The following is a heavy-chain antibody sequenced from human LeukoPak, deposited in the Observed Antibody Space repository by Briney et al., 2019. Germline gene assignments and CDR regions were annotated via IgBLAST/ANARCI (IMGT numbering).Heavy chain of an antibody. Sequence: SETLSLTCAVYGGSFSGYYWSWIRQPPGKGLEWIGYIYYSGSTYYNPSLKSRVTISVDTSKNQFSLKLSSVTAADTAVYYCASSSTVTTPYFDYWGQGTLVTVSS. CDR2: IYYSGST. V-gene: IGHV4-30-4*08. J-gene: IGHJ4*02. CDR3: ASSSTVTTPYFDY. CDR1: GGSFSGYY. D-gene: IGHD4-17*01.